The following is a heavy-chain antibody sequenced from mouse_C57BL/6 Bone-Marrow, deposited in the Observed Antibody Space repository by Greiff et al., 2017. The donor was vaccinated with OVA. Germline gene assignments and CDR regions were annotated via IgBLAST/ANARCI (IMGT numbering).Heavy chain of an antibody. CDR1: GYTFTSYW. CDR3: ARLTGAFWFAY. CDR2: IDPSDSYT. Sequence: QVQLQQPGAELVRPGTSVKLSCKASGYTFTSYWMHWVKQRPGQGLEWIGVIDPSDSYTNYNQKFKGKATLTVDTSSSTAYMQLSSLTSEDSAVYYCARLTGAFWFAYWGQGTLVTVSA. J-gene: IGHJ3*01. V-gene: IGHV1-59*01. D-gene: IGHD4-1*01.